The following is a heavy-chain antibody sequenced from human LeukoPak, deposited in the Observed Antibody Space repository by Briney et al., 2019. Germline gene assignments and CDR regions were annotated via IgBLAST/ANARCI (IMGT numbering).Heavy chain of an antibody. Sequence: SETLSLTCTVSGGSISSHYWSWIRQPPGKGLEWIGYIYYSGSTNYNPSLKSRVTISVDTSKNQFSLKLSSVTAADTAVYCCAREQGGSYYYDSSGYVHWGQGTLVTVSS. CDR1: GGSISSHY. J-gene: IGHJ4*02. CDR3: AREQGGSYYYDSSGYVH. V-gene: IGHV4-59*11. CDR2: IYYSGST. D-gene: IGHD3-22*01.